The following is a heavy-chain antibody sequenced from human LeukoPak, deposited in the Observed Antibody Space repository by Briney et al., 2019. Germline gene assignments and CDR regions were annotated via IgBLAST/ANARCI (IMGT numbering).Heavy chain of an antibody. CDR2: INTNTGNP. CDR1: GYTFTSYG. Sequence: ASVKVSCKASGYTFTSYGISWVRQAPGQGLEWMGWINTNTGNPTYAQGFTGRFVFSLDTSVSTAYLQISSLKAEDTAVYYCARKGPRGGEYYYYYYYMDVWGKGTTVTVSS. D-gene: IGHD3-16*01. J-gene: IGHJ6*03. V-gene: IGHV7-4-1*02. CDR3: ARKGPRGGEYYYYYYYMDV.